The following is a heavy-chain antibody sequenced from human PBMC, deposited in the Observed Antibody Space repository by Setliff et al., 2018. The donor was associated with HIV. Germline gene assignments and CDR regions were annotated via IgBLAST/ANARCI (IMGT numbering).Heavy chain of an antibody. D-gene: IGHD2-15*01. V-gene: IGHV1-46*01. CDR3: AKFIVPHRFTGGPLDY. CDR1: GYSFTGYY. J-gene: IGHJ4*02. Sequence: ASVKVSCKASGYSFTGYYIHWVRHVPGQGLEWMGIIHPSAGTTTSAQKFQGRVTMTRDASARTLYMELNSLRSEDTAVYYCAKFIVPHRFTGGPLDYWGQGTLVTVSS. CDR2: IHPSAGTT.